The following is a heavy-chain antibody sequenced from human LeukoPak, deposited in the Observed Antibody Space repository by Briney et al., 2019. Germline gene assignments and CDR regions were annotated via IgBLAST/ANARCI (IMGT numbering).Heavy chain of an antibody. V-gene: IGHV3-48*01. Sequence: GSLRLSCAASGFTFSTYNMNWVRQAPGKGLEWVSYISSSSSTIYYADSVKGRFTISRDNAMNSLSLQMNSLRAEDSAVYYCASSYGYAYYFDNWGQGTLVTVSS. CDR1: GFTFSTYN. D-gene: IGHD5-12*01. CDR2: ISSSSSTI. J-gene: IGHJ4*02. CDR3: ASSYGYAYYFDN.